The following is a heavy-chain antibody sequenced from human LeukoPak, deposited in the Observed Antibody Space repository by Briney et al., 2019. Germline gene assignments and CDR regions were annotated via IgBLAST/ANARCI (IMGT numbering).Heavy chain of an antibody. CDR1: GGSISSGGYY. CDR3: AREDSGWFDP. CDR2: IYYSGST. J-gene: IGHJ5*02. D-gene: IGHD6-19*01. V-gene: IGHV4-31*03. Sequence: PSETLSLTCTVSGGSISSGGYYWSWSRQHPGKGLEWIGYIYYSGSTYYNPSLKSRVTISVDTSKNQFSLKLSSVTAADTAVYYCAREDSGWFDPWGQGTLVTVSS.